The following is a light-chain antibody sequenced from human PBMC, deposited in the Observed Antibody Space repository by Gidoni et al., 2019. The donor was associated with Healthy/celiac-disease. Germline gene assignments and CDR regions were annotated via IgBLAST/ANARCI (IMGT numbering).Light chain of an antibody. Sequence: EIVLTQSPATLSLSPGERATLSCRASQRVSSYLAWYKQQPGQAPRLLIYDASNRATGIPARFSGSGSGPDFPLTISSLEPEDFAVYYCQQRSNWPPTFGQGTKVEIK. J-gene: IGKJ1*01. CDR3: QQRSNWPPT. CDR2: DAS. CDR1: QRVSSY. V-gene: IGKV3-11*01.